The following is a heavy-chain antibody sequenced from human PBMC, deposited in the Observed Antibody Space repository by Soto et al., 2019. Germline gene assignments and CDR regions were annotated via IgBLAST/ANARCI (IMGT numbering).Heavy chain of an antibody. D-gene: IGHD3-16*01. CDR1: AFTLSSYW. J-gene: IGHJ3*02. V-gene: IGHV3-7*03. CDR2: IKQDGSEK. CDR3: ARDLFEAARRGEYAFDI. Sequence: PGGSLRLSCAASAFTLSSYWMSWVRQAPGKGLEWVANIKQDGSEKYYVDSVKGRFTISRDNAKNSLYLQMNSLRAEDTAVYYCARDLFEAARRGEYAFDIWGQGTVVTVSS.